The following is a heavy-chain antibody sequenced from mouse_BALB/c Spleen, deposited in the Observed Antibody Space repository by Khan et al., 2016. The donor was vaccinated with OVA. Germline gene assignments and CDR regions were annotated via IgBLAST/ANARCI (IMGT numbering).Heavy chain of an antibody. J-gene: IGHJ3*01. CDR3: ARGNYYGSTSWFGY. Sequence: QVRLQQSGAELMKPGASVKISCKATGYTFSSYWIEWVKQRPGHGLEWIGEILPGSNSSNYNERFKGKATITADTSSNTAYMQLSSLTSEDSAIYYCARGNYYGSTSWFGYWGQGTLVTVSA. CDR2: ILPGSNSS. D-gene: IGHD1-1*01. V-gene: IGHV1-9*01. CDR1: GYTFSSYW.